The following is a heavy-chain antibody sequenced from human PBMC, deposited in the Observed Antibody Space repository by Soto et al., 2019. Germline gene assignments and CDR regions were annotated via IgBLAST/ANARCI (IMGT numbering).Heavy chain of an antibody. Sequence: QVQLVQSGAEVKKPGSSVKVSCKASGGTFSSYAISWVRQAPGQGLEWMGGIIPIFGTANYAQKFQGRVRITADEPTSTAYMELSSLRSEDTAVYYCARDHEVSRTDYYGMDVWGQGTTVTVSS. V-gene: IGHV1-69*01. J-gene: IGHJ6*02. CDR2: IIPIFGTA. CDR1: GGTFSSYA. CDR3: ARDHEVSRTDYYGMDV. D-gene: IGHD3-16*02.